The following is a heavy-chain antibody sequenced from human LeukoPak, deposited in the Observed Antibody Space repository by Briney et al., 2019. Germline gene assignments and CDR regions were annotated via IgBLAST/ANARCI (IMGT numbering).Heavy chain of an antibody. CDR1: GGTFSSYA. Sequence: SVKVSCKASGGTFSSYAISWVRQAPGRGLEWMGGIIPIFGTANYAQKFQGRVTITADKSTSTAYMELSSLRSEDTAVYYCARDYYGSGSYYYYYYMDVWGKGTTVTISS. J-gene: IGHJ6*03. V-gene: IGHV1-69*06. CDR2: IIPIFGTA. CDR3: ARDYYGSGSYYYYYYMDV. D-gene: IGHD3-10*01.